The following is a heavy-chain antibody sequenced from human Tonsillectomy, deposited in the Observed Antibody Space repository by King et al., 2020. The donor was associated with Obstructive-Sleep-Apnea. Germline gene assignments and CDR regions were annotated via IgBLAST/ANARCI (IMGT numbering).Heavy chain of an antibody. V-gene: IGHV7-4-1*02. J-gene: IGHJ3*02. CDR2: FNTNTWNP. CDR1: GYTFTSYA. Sequence: QLVQSGSELKKPGASVKGSCNASGYTFTSYAMNWLRQAPGQGLEWMGWFNTNTWNPTYAHGVTGRFVFSLDTSVSTAYLQISSLKAEDTAVYYCARSIVRDYGDHRLAPREAFDIWGQGTMVTVSS. CDR3: ARSIVRDYGDHRLAPREAFDI. D-gene: IGHD4-17*01.